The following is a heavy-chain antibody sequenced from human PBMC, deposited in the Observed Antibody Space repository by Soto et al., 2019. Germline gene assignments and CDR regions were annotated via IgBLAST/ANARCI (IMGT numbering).Heavy chain of an antibody. CDR3: ARHGSSGWYSNSQFDY. CDR2: IYPSDSDT. D-gene: IGHD6-19*01. V-gene: IGHV5-51*01. Sequence: PGESLKISCKGSGYSFTSYWIGWVRQMPGKGLEWMGIIYPSDSDTRYSPSFQGQVTISADKSISTAYLQWSSLKASDTAMYYCARHGSSGWYSNSQFDYWGQGTLVTVSS. CDR1: GYSFTSYW. J-gene: IGHJ4*02.